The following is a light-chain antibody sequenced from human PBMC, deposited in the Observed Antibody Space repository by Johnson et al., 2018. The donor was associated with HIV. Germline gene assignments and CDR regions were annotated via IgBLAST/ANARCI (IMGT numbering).Light chain of an antibody. V-gene: IGLV1-51*01. CDR2: DNN. Sequence: QSVLTQPPSVSAAPGQKVTISCSGNNSNIGNNYISWYQQLPGTAPKLLIYDNNKRPSGIPDRFSGSKSGTSATLGITGLQTGDEADYYCGTWDSSLSANVFGTGTKVTVL. CDR3: GTWDSSLSANV. CDR1: NSNIGNNY. J-gene: IGLJ1*01.